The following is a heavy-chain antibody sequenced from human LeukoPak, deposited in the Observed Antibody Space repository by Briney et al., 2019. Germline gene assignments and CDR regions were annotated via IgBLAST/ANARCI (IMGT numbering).Heavy chain of an antibody. V-gene: IGHV4-39*07. Sequence: PSETLSLTCTVSGGSISSSSYYWGWIRQPPGKGLEWIGSIYYSGSTYYNPSLKSRVTISVYTSKNQFSLKLSSVTAADTAVYYCARVQRGEYYFDYWGQGTLVTVSS. J-gene: IGHJ4*02. CDR3: ARVQRGEYYFDY. CDR2: IYYSGST. CDR1: GGSISSSSYY. D-gene: IGHD3-10*01.